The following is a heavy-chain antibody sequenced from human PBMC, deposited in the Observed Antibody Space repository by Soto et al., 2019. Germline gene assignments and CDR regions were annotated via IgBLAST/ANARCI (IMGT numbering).Heavy chain of an antibody. Sequence: PGGSLRLSCVASGLTLSNYVMTWVRQAPGEGLEWVSTISSNSAYIYYTDALRGRFTISRDNAKISLHLQMNSLRDEDTAVYYCTRDASRDSSARGWFDPWGPGTLVTVSS. CDR2: ISSNSAYI. V-gene: IGHV3-21*01. CDR3: TRDASRDSSARGWFDP. CDR1: GLTLSNYV. D-gene: IGHD6-13*01. J-gene: IGHJ5*02.